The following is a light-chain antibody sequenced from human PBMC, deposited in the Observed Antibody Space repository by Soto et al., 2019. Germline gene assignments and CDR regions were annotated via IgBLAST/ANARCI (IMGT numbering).Light chain of an antibody. CDR1: QSISSY. CDR2: AAS. Sequence: DIQMPQSPSSLSASVGDRVTITCRTSQSISSYLNWYQQKPGKAPQLLIYAASSLQSGVPSRFSGSGSGTDFTLTISSLQPEDFATYYCQQSYSTQFTFGPGTKVDIK. J-gene: IGKJ3*01. V-gene: IGKV1-39*01. CDR3: QQSYSTQFT.